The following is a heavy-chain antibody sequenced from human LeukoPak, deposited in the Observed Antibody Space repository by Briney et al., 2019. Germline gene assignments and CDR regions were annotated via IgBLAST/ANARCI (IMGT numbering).Heavy chain of an antibody. D-gene: IGHD4-17*01. CDR3: ARGPLMTTVATGRGLDY. CDR2: ISSGGST. V-gene: IGHV4-4*07. J-gene: IGHJ4*02. Sequence: SETLSLTCTVSGGSISGYYWSWIRQPAGKGLEWIGRISSGGSTNYNPSLKSRVTMSVDTSKNQFSLNLSSVTAADTALFYCARGPLMTTVATGRGLDYWGQGTLVTVSS. CDR1: GGSISGYY.